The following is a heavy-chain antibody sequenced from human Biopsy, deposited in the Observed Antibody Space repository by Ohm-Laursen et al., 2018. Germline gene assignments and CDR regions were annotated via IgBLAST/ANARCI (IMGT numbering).Heavy chain of an antibody. J-gene: IGHJ6*02. CDR2: INHSGRT. V-gene: IGHV4-34*01. CDR3: VRGVDYYDPYHYYALGV. Sequence: SLTCAVYGESFNGYYWSWIRQTPGKGLEWIGEINHSGRTNYNPSLKSRVTISVDTSKNQFSLKVRSVTAADTAVYYCVRGVDYYDPYHYYALGVWGQGTTVTVSS. D-gene: IGHD3-22*01. CDR1: GESFNGYY.